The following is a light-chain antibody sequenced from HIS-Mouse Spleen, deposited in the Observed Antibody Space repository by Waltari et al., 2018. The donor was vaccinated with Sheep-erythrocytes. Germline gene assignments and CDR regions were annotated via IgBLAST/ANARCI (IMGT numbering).Light chain of an antibody. CDR3: QALDSSTAV. CDR1: KWGGKN. CDR2: QDS. V-gene: IGLV3-1*01. Sequence: SYELSQPPSVSVAPGPTASITCSGAKWGGKNACWYQKSPGQSPVLVIYQDSKRPSGIPERFSGSNSGNTATLTISGTQAMDEADYYCQALDSSTAVFGGGTKLTVL. J-gene: IGLJ2*01.